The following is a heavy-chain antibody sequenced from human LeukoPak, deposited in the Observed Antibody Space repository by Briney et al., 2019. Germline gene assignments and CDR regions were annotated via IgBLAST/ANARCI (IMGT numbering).Heavy chain of an antibody. CDR2: INHSGST. CDR1: GGSFSGYY. Sequence: SETLSLTCAVYGGSFSGYYWSWIRQPPGKGLEWIGEINHSGSTNHNPSLKSRVTISVDTSKNQFSLKLSSVTAADTAVYYCASMAVAGPYAFDIWGQGTMVTVSS. D-gene: IGHD6-19*01. CDR3: ASMAVAGPYAFDI. V-gene: IGHV4-34*01. J-gene: IGHJ3*02.